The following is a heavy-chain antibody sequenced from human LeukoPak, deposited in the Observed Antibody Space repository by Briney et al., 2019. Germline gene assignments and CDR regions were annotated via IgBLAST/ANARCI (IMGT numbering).Heavy chain of an antibody. CDR3: ARDLDLLWFGESDY. CDR1: GFTFSSYS. CDR2: ISSSSSYI. Sequence: PGGSLRLSCAASGFTFSSYSMNWVRQAPGKGLEWVSSISSSSSYIYYADSVKGRFTISRDNAKSSLYLQMNSLRAEDTAVYYCARDLDLLWFGESDYWGQGTLVTVSS. V-gene: IGHV3-21*01. D-gene: IGHD3-10*01. J-gene: IGHJ4*02.